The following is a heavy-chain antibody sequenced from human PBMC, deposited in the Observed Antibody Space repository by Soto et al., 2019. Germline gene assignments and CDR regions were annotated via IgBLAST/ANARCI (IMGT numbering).Heavy chain of an antibody. CDR3: AISRRLPYYFDY. J-gene: IGHJ4*02. CDR2: INHSGST. V-gene: IGHV4-34*01. Sequence: SETLSLTCAVYGGSFSGYYWSWIRQPPGKGLEWIGEINHSGSTNYNPSIKSRVTISVDTSKNQFSLKLSTVTAADTAVYYCAISRRLPYYFDYWGQGTLVTVSS. CDR1: GGSFSGYY. D-gene: IGHD6-25*01.